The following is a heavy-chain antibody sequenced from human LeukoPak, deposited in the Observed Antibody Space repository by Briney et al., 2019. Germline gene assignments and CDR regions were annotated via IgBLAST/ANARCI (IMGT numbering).Heavy chain of an antibody. V-gene: IGHV3-7*01. Sequence: PGGSLRLSCAASGFTFSDYEMTWVRQAPGKGLEWVANIKQDGSQKHYVDSVKGRFTISRDNSKNLLYLQMNSLGAEDTAVYYCVRGGYSSFDYWGQGTLVTVSS. CDR3: VRGGYSSFDY. J-gene: IGHJ4*02. D-gene: IGHD3-10*01. CDR2: IKQDGSQK. CDR1: GFTFSDYE.